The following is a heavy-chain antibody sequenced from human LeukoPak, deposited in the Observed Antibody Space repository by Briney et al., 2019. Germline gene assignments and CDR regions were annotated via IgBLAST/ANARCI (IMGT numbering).Heavy chain of an antibody. CDR1: GFTFSSYS. J-gene: IGHJ4*02. CDR3: ARDLVSIVVVPAAIGSDY. D-gene: IGHD2-2*01. CDR2: ISSSSSYI. Sequence: GGSLRLSCAASGFTFSSYSMNWVRQAPGKGLEWVSSISSSSSYIYYADSVKGRFTISRDNAKNSLYLQMNSLRAEDTAVYYCARDLVSIVVVPAAIGSDYWGQETLVTVSS. V-gene: IGHV3-21*01.